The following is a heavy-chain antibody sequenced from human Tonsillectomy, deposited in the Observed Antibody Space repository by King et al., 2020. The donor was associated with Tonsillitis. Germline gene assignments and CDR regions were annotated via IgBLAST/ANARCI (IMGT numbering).Heavy chain of an antibody. CDR1: GYTFTAYG. CDR2: ISPNSGTT. D-gene: IGHD1-26*01. CDR3: ARDRRDSGSYYGFDP. J-gene: IGHJ5*02. Sequence: QLVQSGAEVKKPGASVKVSCKTSGYTFTAYGITWVRQAPGQGLEWMGWISPNSGTTSYAQSVQGRVTMTTDTSTSTAYMELRSLTYDDTAVYFCARDRRDSGSYYGFDPWGQGTQVTVSS. V-gene: IGHV1-18*01.